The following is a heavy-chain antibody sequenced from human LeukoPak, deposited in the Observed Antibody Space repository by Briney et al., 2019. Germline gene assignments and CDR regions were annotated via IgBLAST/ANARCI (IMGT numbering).Heavy chain of an antibody. V-gene: IGHV4-39*01. CDR3: ARRTDIVVVPAAYDYYYYGMDV. Sequence: SETLSLTCTVSGGSISSSSYYWGWIRQPPGKGLEWIGSIYYSGSAYYNPSLKSRVTISVDTSKNQFSLKLSSVTAADTAVYYCARRTDIVVVPAAYDYYYYGMDVWGQGTTVTVSS. CDR1: GGSISSSSYY. CDR2: IYYSGSA. D-gene: IGHD2-2*01. J-gene: IGHJ6*02.